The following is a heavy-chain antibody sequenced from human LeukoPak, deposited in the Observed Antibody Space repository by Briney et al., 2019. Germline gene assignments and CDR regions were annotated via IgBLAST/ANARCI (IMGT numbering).Heavy chain of an antibody. Sequence: GESLKISCTGSGYSFTSYWIGWVRQMPGKGLEWMGIIYPGDSDTRYSPSFQGQVTISADKSISTAYQQWSSLKASDTAMYYCARLGVYCSGGSCYSQSNNWFDPWGQGTLVTVSS. CDR2: IYPGDSDT. CDR3: ARLGVYCSGGSCYSQSNNWFDP. V-gene: IGHV5-51*01. D-gene: IGHD2-15*01. J-gene: IGHJ5*02. CDR1: GYSFTSYW.